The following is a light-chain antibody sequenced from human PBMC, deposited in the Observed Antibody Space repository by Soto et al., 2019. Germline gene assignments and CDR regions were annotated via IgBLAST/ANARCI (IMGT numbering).Light chain of an antibody. CDR2: AAS. J-gene: IGKJ3*01. CDR3: QKYNSAPFT. V-gene: IGKV1-27*01. CDR1: QGISNY. Sequence: DIQMTQSPSSLSASVGARVAITCRAGQGISNYLAWYQQKPGKVPKLLIYAASTLQSGVPSRFSGSGSGIDFTLTISSLQPEDVATYYRQKYNSAPFTFGPGTKVDIK.